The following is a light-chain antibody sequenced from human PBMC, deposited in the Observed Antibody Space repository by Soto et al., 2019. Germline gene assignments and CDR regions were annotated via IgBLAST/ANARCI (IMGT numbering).Light chain of an antibody. Sequence: QSALTQPASVSGSPGQSITISCTGTSSDVGAYIFVSWCQQHPGKAPKLMIYDIINRPSGVSNRFSGSKSGNTASLTISGLQAEDEADYYCVSFTTRRSYVFGTGTKVIV. J-gene: IGLJ1*01. CDR2: DII. V-gene: IGLV2-14*03. CDR3: VSFTTRRSYV. CDR1: SSDVGAYIF.